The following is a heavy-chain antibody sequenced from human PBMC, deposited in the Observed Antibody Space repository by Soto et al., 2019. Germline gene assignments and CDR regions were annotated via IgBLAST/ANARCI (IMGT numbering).Heavy chain of an antibody. CDR1: GGSISSYY. CDR3: GRDYDFWSGYYGLAP. Sequence: SETLSLTCTVSGGSISSYYWSWIRQPPGKGLEWIGYIYYSGSTNYNPSLKSRVTISVDTSKNQFSLKLSSVTAADTAVYYCGRDYDFWSGYYGLAPWGRETLVTV. V-gene: IGHV4-59*01. J-gene: IGHJ5*02. D-gene: IGHD3-3*01. CDR2: IYYSGST.